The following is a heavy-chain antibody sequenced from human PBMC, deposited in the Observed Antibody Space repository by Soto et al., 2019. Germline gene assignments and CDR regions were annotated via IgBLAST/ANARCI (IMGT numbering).Heavy chain of an antibody. CDR2: IYGGGST. V-gene: IGHV3-53*01. Sequence: GGSLRLSCAVSGFTVSSNYMSWVRQAPGKGLEWVSVIYGGGSTYYADSVKGRFTISRDNSKNTLYLQMNSLRVEDTAVYYCARDAIAVAGTAGDYWGQGTLVTVSS. D-gene: IGHD6-19*01. CDR1: GFTVSSNY. J-gene: IGHJ4*02. CDR3: ARDAIAVAGTAGDY.